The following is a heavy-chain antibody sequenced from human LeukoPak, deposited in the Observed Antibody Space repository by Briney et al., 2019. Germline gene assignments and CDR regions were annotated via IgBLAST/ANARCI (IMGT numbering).Heavy chain of an antibody. CDR2: IYSGGST. J-gene: IGHJ4*02. CDR3: ARDWGYGSGTNGD. V-gene: IGHV3-53*01. Sequence: PGGSLRLSCAASGFTVSSNYMGWVRQAPGKGLEWVSVIYSGGSTYYADSVKGRFTISRDNSKNTLYLQMNSLRAEDTAVYYCARDWGYGSGTNGDWGQGTLVTVSS. D-gene: IGHD3-10*01. CDR1: GFTVSSNY.